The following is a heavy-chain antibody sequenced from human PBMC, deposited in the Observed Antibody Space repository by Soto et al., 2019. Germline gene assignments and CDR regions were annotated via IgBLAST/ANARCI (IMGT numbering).Heavy chain of an antibody. Sequence: GGSLRLRCQASGLQFSRVSMNWVRQVPGKGLEWVASISSASSETWYADSVKGRFIISRDNAQNSLFLQMNTLRPEDSAIYYCARVAYWGPGTQVTVS. CDR2: ISSASSET. CDR1: GLQFSRVS. J-gene: IGHJ4*02. V-gene: IGHV3-21*01. CDR3: ARVAY.